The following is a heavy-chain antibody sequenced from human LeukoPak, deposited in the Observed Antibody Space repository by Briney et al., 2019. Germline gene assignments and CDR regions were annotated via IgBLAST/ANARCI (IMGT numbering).Heavy chain of an antibody. Sequence: GGSLRLSCVASGFIFSTYGLHWVRQSPGKGLEWVAVISYDGSNKYYADSVKGRFTISRDNSKNTLYLQMNSLRAEDTAVYYCARVGSVNYYYYGMDVWGQGTTVTVSS. V-gene: IGHV3-30*03. CDR3: ARVGSVNYYYYGMDV. D-gene: IGHD1-26*01. J-gene: IGHJ6*02. CDR1: GFIFSTYG. CDR2: ISYDGSNK.